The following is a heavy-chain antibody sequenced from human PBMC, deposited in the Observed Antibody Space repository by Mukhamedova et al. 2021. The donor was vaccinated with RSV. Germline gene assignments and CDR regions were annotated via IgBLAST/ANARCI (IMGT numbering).Heavy chain of an antibody. D-gene: IGHD3-9*01. J-gene: IGHJ4*02. CDR3: AKHTGVTGARVWDY. V-gene: IGHV3-23*01. CDR2: SGGST. Sequence: SGGSTYYADSVKGRFTFSRDNSKNTLYLQMNSLSAEDTAVYYCAKHTGVTGARVWDYWGQGTLVTVSS.